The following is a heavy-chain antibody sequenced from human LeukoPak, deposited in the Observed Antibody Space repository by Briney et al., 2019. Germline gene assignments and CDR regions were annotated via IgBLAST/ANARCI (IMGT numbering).Heavy chain of an antibody. J-gene: IGHJ4*02. V-gene: IGHV3-21*01. CDR1: GFTFXSYX. Sequence: GGSLRLSCAASGFTFXSYXXNXGXQAPGXXLEWXSSISIXSSYINYADSVKGRFTISRDNAKNSLYLQMNSLRAEDTAVYYCARDGGRAYYYDSSGYPFFDYWGQGTLVTVSS. D-gene: IGHD3-22*01. CDR3: ARDGGRAYYYDSSGYPFFDY. CDR2: ISIXSSYI.